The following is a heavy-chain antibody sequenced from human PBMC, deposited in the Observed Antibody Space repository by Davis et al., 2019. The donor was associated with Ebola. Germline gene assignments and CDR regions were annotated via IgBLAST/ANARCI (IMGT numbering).Heavy chain of an antibody. CDR2: IYTSGTT. V-gene: IGHV4-61*09. CDR3: TRDRHDSRAYGF. D-gene: IGHD3-16*01. CDR1: GASISSDFFS. Sequence: SETLSLTCNVSGASISSDFFSWTWVRQPAGKGLEWIGHIYTSGTTKYNPSLESRITISLDTPKNQFSLRLNSVTAADTATYFCTRDRHDSRAYGFWGQGQMVTVSS. J-gene: IGHJ4*02.